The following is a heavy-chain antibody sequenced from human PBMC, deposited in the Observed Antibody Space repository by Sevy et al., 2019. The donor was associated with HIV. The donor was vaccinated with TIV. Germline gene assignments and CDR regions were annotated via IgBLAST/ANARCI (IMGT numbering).Heavy chain of an antibody. CDR1: GFSFSDHR. D-gene: IGHD3-16*01. CDR3: ARDRGEILSSAFDY. V-gene: IGHV3-30*03. CDR2: ISYDGRNTK. Sequence: GGSLRLSCVGSGFSFSDHRMHWVRQAPGKGLEWMAVISYDGRNTKYKADSVKGRFTISRDNSKNTLYLQMNSLRAEDTAIYYWARDRGEILSSAFDYWGQGPLVTVSS. J-gene: IGHJ4*02.